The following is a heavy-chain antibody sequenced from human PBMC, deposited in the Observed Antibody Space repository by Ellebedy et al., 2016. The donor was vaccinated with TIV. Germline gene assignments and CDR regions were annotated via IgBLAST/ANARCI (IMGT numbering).Heavy chain of an antibody. D-gene: IGHD3-10*01. V-gene: IGHV3-66*01. Sequence: GGSLRLSCVVSGFTINSNYMSWVRQAPGRGLEWVSVISVGGSASYADSVEGRFTISSDNSRNTLFLQMNGLRAEATAVYYCAGETSNDVDLDLWGLFDVWGQGTTVTVSS. CDR2: ISVGGSA. CDR3: AGETSNDVDLDLWGLFDV. CDR1: GFTINSNY. J-gene: IGHJ3*01.